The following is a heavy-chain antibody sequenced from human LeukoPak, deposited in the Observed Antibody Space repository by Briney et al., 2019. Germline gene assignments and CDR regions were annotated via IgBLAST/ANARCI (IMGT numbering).Heavy chain of an antibody. J-gene: IGHJ6*02. CDR3: ARPYSSGRDYGMDV. V-gene: IGHV1-69*13. CDR1: GGTFSNYP. D-gene: IGHD6-25*01. CDR2: IIPIFGTA. Sequence: ASVKVSCKASGGTFSNYPISWVRQAPGQGPEWMGGIIPIFGTANYAQKFQGRVTITADESTSTAYMELSSLRSEDTAVYYCARPYSSGRDYGMDVWGQGTTVTVSS.